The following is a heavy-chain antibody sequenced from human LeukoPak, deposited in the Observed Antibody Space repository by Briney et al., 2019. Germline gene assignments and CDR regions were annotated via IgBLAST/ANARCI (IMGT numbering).Heavy chain of an antibody. D-gene: IGHD3-3*01. Sequence: SETLSLTCTVSGGSISSSSYYWGWIRQPPGKGLEWIGSIYYSGSTHYNPSLKSRVTISVDTSKNQFSLKLSSVTAADTAVYYCARLETYYDFWSGPIVFDYWGQGTLVTVSS. V-gene: IGHV4-39*01. J-gene: IGHJ4*02. CDR1: GGSISSSSYY. CDR3: ARLETYYDFWSGPIVFDY. CDR2: IYYSGST.